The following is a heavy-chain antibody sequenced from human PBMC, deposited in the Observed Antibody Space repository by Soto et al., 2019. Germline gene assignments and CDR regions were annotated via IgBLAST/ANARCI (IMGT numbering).Heavy chain of an antibody. V-gene: IGHV3-23*01. D-gene: IGHD1-26*01. CDR1: GFIFSTYA. Sequence: GGSLRLSCTASGFIFSTYAMNWVRQAPGEGLEWVSAISSSGGTTFYAESVRGRFTISRDNSVNTLYLQMSSLRTEDTAVYYCAKVSLGAPSFADYHYYGLDVWGQGATVTVSS. CDR2: ISSSGGTT. CDR3: AKVSLGAPSFADYHYYGLDV. J-gene: IGHJ6*02.